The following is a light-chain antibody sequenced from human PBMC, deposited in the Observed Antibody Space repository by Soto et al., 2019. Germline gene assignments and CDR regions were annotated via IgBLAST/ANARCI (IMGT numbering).Light chain of an antibody. Sequence: QSALTQPASVSGSPGQSITISCTGTSSDVGSYNLVSWYQQHPGKAPKLMIYEGSKRPSGVSNRFSGSKSGNTASPTISGFQAEDEADYYCCSYAGSVVFGGGTKLTVL. CDR3: CSYAGSVV. J-gene: IGLJ2*01. CDR1: SSDVGSYNL. CDR2: EGS. V-gene: IGLV2-23*01.